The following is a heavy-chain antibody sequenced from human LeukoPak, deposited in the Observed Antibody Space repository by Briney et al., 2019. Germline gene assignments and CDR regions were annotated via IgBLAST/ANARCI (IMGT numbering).Heavy chain of an antibody. J-gene: IGHJ4*02. CDR3: ARTAGIAVAGSRQYFNY. V-gene: IGHV4-39*01. CDR2: FYYSGNT. Sequence: KPSETLSLTCSISGGSISSSSYYWGWIRQPPGKGLEWIGSFYYSGNTYYNPSLKSRVTISVDTSKNEFSLNLRSVTAADTAVFYCARTAGIAVAGSRQYFNYWGQGMLVTVSS. CDR1: GGSISSSSYY. D-gene: IGHD6-19*01.